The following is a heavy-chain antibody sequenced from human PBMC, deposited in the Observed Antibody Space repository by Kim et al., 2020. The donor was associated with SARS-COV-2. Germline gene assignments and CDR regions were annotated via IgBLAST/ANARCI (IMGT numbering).Heavy chain of an antibody. Sequence: YADSWKGRFTISRDNSKNTLYLQMNSLRAEDTAVYYCAKSNTGNYYYGMDVWGQGTTVTVSS. D-gene: IGHD3-10*01. V-gene: IGHV3-30-3*02. CDR3: AKSNTGNYYYGMDV. J-gene: IGHJ6*02.